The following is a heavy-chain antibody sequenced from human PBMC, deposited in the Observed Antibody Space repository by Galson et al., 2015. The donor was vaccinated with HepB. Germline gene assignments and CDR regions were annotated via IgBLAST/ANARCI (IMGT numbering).Heavy chain of an antibody. CDR1: GFTFSSYA. CDR2: ISGSGGST. J-gene: IGHJ4*02. V-gene: IGHV3-23*01. CDR3: AIDSAGIAAAGTSNGGFDY. Sequence: SLRLSCAASGFTFSSYAMSWVRQAPGKGLEWVSAISGSGGSTYYADSVKGRFTISRDNSKNTLYLQMNSLRAEDTAVYYCAIDSAGIAAAGTSNGGFDYWGQGTLVTVSS. D-gene: IGHD6-13*01.